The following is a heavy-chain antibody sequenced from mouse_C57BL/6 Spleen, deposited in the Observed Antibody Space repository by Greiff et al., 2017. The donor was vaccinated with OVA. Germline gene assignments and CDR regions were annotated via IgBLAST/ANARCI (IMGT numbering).Heavy chain of an antibody. V-gene: IGHV1-19*01. J-gene: IGHJ2*01. CDR2: INPYNGGT. CDR1: GYTFTDYY. CDR3: ANYYGSSYWYFGY. Sequence: EVQLQESGPVLVKPGASVKMSCKASGYTFTDYYMNWVKQSHGKSLEWIGVINPYNGGTSYNQKLKGKATLTVDKSSKTAYMELNSLASDDSAVYYCANYYGSSYWYFGYWGQGTTLSVYS. D-gene: IGHD1-1*01.